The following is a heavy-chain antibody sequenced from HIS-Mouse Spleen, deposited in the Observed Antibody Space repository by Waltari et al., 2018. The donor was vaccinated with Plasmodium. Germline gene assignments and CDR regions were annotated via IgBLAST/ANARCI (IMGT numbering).Heavy chain of an antibody. D-gene: IGHD1-26*01. J-gene: IGHJ4*02. V-gene: IGHV4-39*01. CDR2: IYYSGST. CDR3: ARRGGSYYYFDY. CDR1: GGSISSSSYY. Sequence: QLQLQESGPGLVKPSETLSLHCTVSGGSISSSSYYWGWIPQPPGKGLEWIGSIYYSGSTYYNPSLKSRVTISVDTSKNQFSLKLSSVTAADTAVYYCARRGGSYYYFDYWGQGTLVTVSS.